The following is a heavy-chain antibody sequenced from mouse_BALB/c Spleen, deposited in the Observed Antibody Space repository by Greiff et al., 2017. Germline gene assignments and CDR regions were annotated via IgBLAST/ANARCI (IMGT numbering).Heavy chain of an antibody. J-gene: IGHJ2*01. Sequence: EVKLVESGGGLVKPGGSLKLSCAASGFTFSDYYMYWVRQTPEKRLEWVATISDGGSYTYYPDSVKGRFTISRDNAKNNLYLQMSSLKSEDTAMYYCARDPGYYYFDYWGQGTTLTVSS. V-gene: IGHV5-4*02. CDR3: ARDPGYYYFDY. CDR1: GFTFSDYY. CDR2: ISDGGSYT. D-gene: IGHD2-3*01.